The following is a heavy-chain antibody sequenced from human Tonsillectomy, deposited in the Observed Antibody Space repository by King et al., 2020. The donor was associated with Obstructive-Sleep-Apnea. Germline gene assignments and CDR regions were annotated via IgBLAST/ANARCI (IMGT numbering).Heavy chain of an antibody. CDR2: IHYSGSA. V-gene: IGHV4-39*07. D-gene: IGHD3-10*01. CDR1: GGSIRPSTYY. J-gene: IGHJ4*02. CDR3: ARDLGIRGVLNS. Sequence: QLQESGPGLVKPSETLSLTCSVSGGSIRPSTYYWAWIRQPPGKGLEWVGSIHYSGSAHYNPSLQNRLTISVDTSKNQFSLRLSSLPAADTAVYYCARDLGIRGVLNSWGRGIPVTVSS.